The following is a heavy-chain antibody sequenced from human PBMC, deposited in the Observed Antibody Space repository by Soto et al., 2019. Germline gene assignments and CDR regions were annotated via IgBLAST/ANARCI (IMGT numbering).Heavy chain of an antibody. Sequence: SETLSLTCTVSGGSISSYYWSWIRQPPGKGLEWIGYIYYSGSTNYNPSLESRVTISVDTSKNQFSLKLSSVTAADTAVYYCARAQPNSPWFDYWGQGTLVTVSS. D-gene: IGHD2-2*01. V-gene: IGHV4-59*01. CDR2: IYYSGST. CDR1: GGSISSYY. CDR3: ARAQPNSPWFDY. J-gene: IGHJ4*02.